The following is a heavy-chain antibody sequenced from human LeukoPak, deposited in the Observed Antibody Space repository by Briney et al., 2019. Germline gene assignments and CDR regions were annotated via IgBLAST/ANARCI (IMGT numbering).Heavy chain of an antibody. CDR3: AREPPRRRQQLVRYY. D-gene: IGHD6-13*01. V-gene: IGHV4-34*01. J-gene: IGHJ4*02. CDR2: INHSGST. Sequence: PSETLSLTCAVSGYSISSGYYCSWIRQPPGKALEWIGEINHSGSTNYNPSLKSRVTISVDTSKNQFSLKLSSVTAADTAVYYCAREPPRRRQQLVRYYWGQGTLVTVSS. CDR1: GYSISSGYY.